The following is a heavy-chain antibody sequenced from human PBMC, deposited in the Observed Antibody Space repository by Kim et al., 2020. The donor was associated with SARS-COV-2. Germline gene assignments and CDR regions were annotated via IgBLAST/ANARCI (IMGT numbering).Heavy chain of an antibody. CDR3: ARAPKNYYGSHPNGYAFDI. Sequence: SETLSLTCTVSGGSIGSGDYYYWSWIRQHPGKGLEWIGYIYYSGSIYYNPSLRSRVTISVDSSRNHFSLKLTSVTAADTAVYYCARAPKNYYGSHPNGYAFDIWGQGTMVSVSS. CDR1: GGSIGSGDYYY. V-gene: IGHV4-31*03. D-gene: IGHD3-10*01. J-gene: IGHJ3*02. CDR2: IYYSGSI.